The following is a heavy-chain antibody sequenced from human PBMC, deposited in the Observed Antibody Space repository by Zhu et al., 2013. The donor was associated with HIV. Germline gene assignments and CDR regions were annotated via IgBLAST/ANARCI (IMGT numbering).Heavy chain of an antibody. J-gene: IGHJ4*02. CDR2: INPKDGDI. D-gene: IGHD1-26*01. CDR3: ATGATLSYYFDY. V-gene: IGHV1-2*02. Sequence: QVQLVQSGAEVEKPGASLKVSCRASGYTFTAYHLHWIRQAPGQRLERMGWINPKDGDIRYTQKFQGRVTMTRDTSIATAYMDLSKVTSDDTAMYFCATGATLSYYFDYWGQGTLVTVSS. CDR1: GYTFTAYH.